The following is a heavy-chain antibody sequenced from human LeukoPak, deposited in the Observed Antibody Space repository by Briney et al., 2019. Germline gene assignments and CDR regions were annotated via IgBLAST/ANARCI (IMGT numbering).Heavy chain of an antibody. J-gene: IGHJ4*02. CDR3: AKATSDSSGYYYSIYFDY. CDR2: ISGSGGST. D-gene: IGHD3-22*01. CDR1: GFTFSSYA. V-gene: IGHV3-23*01. Sequence: GGSLRLSCAASGFTFSSYAMSWVRQAPGKGLEWVSAISGSGGSTYYADSVKGRFTISRDNSENTLYLQMNSLRAEDTAVYYCAKATSDSSGYYYSIYFDYWGQGTLVTVSS.